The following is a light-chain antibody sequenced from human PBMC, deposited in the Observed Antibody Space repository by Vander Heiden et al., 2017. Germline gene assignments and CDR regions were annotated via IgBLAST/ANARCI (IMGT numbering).Light chain of an antibody. CDR1: QSVSRN. J-gene: IGKJ3*01. CDR2: GAS. CDR3: QHYNNWVFT. Sequence: ETAMTQSPATLSVSPGERATLSCRTSQSVSRNLAWYQLRPGRAPRLLIYGASTRATDIPARFSGSGSGTEFTLTISSLQSEDFAVYYCQHYNNWVFTFGPGTKVDVK. V-gene: IGKV3-15*01.